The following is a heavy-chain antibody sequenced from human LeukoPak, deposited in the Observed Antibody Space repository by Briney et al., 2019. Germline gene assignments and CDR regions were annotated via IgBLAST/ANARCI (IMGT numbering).Heavy chain of an antibody. D-gene: IGHD3-22*01. CDR3: AKERYYYDSSGYSA. CDR2: ISAYNGNT. Sequence: ASVKVSCKASSYTFTNYAFTWVRQAPGQGLEWMGWISAYNGNTNYAQKLQGRVTMTTDTSTSTAYMELRSLRSDDTAVYYCAKERYYYDSSGYSAWGQGTLVTVSS. CDR1: SYTFTNYA. J-gene: IGHJ5*02. V-gene: IGHV1-18*01.